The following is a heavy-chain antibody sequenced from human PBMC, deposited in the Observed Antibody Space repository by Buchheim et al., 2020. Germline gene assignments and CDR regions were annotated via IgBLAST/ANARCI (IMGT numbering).Heavy chain of an antibody. CDR3: AKDLIGTDYGDYGYFDY. J-gene: IGHJ4*02. V-gene: IGHV3-23*01. CDR1: GFTFSSYA. Sequence: EVQLLESGGGLVQPGGSLRLSCAASGFTFSSYAMSWVRQAPGKGLEWVSAISGSGGSTYYTDSVKGRFTISRDNSKNTLYVQMNSLRAEDTAVYYCAKDLIGTDYGDYGYFDYWGQGTL. CDR2: ISGSGGST. D-gene: IGHD4-17*01.